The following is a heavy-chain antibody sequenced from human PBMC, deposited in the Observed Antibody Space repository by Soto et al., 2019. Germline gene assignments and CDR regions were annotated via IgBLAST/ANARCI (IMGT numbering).Heavy chain of an antibody. J-gene: IGHJ4*02. CDR1: GFTFSSYW. CDR3: ARARDCSSGSCYVGFDY. CDR2: IKSDGSST. V-gene: IGHV3-74*01. Sequence: GGSLRLSCAASGFTFSSYWMHWVRQTPGKGLVWVSRIKSDGSSTNYAESVMGRFTISRDNAKNSLHLQMNSLRAEDTAVYYCARARDCSSGSCYVGFDYWGQGTLVTVSS. D-gene: IGHD2-15*01.